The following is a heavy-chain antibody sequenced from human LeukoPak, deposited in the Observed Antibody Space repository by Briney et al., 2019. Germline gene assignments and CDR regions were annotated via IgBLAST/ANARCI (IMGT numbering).Heavy chain of an antibody. J-gene: IGHJ4*02. Sequence: SETLSLTCTVSGGSISSGGYFWSCIRQHPGKGLEWIGYIYDSGSTYYNPSLKSRVTISLDTSKNQFSLKLSSVTAADTAVYYCARANGDYWGQGTLVTVSS. CDR1: GGSISSGGYF. CDR2: IYDSGST. CDR3: ARANGDY. V-gene: IGHV4-31*03.